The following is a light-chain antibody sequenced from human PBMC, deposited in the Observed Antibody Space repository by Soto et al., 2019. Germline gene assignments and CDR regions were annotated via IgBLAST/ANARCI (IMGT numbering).Light chain of an antibody. V-gene: IGKV3-11*01. CDR3: QQRSNWWT. Sequence: EIVLTQSKATLSLSPGERATLSCRASQSVSSYLAWYQQKPGQAPRLLIYDASNRAAGIPARFSGSGSGTDFTLTISSLEPEDFAVYYCQQRSNWWTFGQVTKVDIK. CDR1: QSVSSY. J-gene: IGKJ1*01. CDR2: DAS.